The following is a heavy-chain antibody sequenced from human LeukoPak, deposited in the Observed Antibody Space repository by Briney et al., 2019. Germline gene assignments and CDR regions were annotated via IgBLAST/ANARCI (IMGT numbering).Heavy chain of an antibody. D-gene: IGHD3-10*01. CDR1: GYSISGGYY. CDR2: IYHSGST. Sequence: SETLSLTCTVSGYSISGGYYWGWIRQPPGKGLEWIGSIYHSGSTYYNPSLKSRVTISVDTSKNQFSLKLSSVTAADTAVYYCARGGYYGSGNDFRFDPWGQGTLVTVSS. CDR3: ARGGYYGSGNDFRFDP. V-gene: IGHV4-38-2*02. J-gene: IGHJ5*02.